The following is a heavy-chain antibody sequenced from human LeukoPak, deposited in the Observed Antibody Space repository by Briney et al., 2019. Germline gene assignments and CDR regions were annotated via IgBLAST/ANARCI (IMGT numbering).Heavy chain of an antibody. CDR1: GFTFNTYS. CDR2: ISSTSKTI. CDR3: ASRFDY. Sequence: GGSLRLSCAASGFTFNTYSMNWVRQAPGKGLEWISCISSTSKTIYYTESVKGRFTISRDNAKNSVYLQMDSLRAEDTAVYYCASRFDYWGQGTLVTVSS. V-gene: IGHV3-48*01. J-gene: IGHJ4*02.